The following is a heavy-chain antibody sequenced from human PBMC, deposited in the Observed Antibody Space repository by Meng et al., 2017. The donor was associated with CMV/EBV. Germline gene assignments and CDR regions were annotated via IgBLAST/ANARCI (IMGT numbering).Heavy chain of an antibody. J-gene: IGHJ5*02. V-gene: IGHV3-21*01. Sequence: GGSLRLSCAASGFTFSSYCMNWVRQAPGKGLEWVSSISSSSRYIYYADSVKGRFTISRDNAKNSLYLQMNSLRAEDTAVYYCARDLELRPWFDPWGQGTLVTVSS. CDR1: GFTFSSYC. D-gene: IGHD1-7*01. CDR2: ISSSSRYI. CDR3: ARDLELRPWFDP.